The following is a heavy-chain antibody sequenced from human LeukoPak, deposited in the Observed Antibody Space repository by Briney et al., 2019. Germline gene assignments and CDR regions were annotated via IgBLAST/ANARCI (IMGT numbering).Heavy chain of an antibody. J-gene: IGHJ4*02. CDR1: GFTFSSYA. CDR2: ISYDGSNK. D-gene: IGHD3-10*01. CDR3: GRGMRDYYGLDY. V-gene: IGHV3-30-3*01. Sequence: GRSLRLSCAASGFTFSSYAMHWVRQAPGKGLEWVAVISYDGSNKYYADSVRGRFTISRDNAKNTLYLQMNRLTVEDTAVYYCGRGMRDYYGLDYWGQGFLVTVSS.